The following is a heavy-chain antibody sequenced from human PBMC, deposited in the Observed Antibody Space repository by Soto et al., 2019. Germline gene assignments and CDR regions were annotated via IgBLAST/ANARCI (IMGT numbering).Heavy chain of an antibody. V-gene: IGHV4-4*02. CDR1: SGSISTGNW. CDR2: IYYTGAT. CDR3: ARVLSSGTAWMYYFDS. D-gene: IGHD5-12*01. J-gene: IGHJ4*02. Sequence: QVELQESGPRLVKSSGTLSLTCEVSSGSISTGNWWSWVRQPPGKGLEWIGEIYYTGATNYNPSLKSRVSMTIDKSKHPFSLLLTSATAADTAVYYCARVLSSGTAWMYYFDSWGQGSLVSVPS.